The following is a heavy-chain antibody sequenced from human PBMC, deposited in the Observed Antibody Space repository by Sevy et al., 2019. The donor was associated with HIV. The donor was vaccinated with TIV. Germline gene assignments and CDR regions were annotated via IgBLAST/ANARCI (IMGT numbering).Heavy chain of an antibody. CDR3: ARDYEVNNWRVVGAFDI. D-gene: IGHD3-3*01. CDR1: GFKFNGHG. CDR2: ISHDGDNK. V-gene: IGHV3-30*14. J-gene: IGHJ3*02. Sequence: GGSLRLSCVAPGFKFNGHGIHWVRQAPGKGLQWVAGISHDGDNKNYADSVKGRFSISGDQSKNTVFLQMNTLTTEDTAVYYCARDYEVNNWRVVGAFDILGLGTMVTVSS.